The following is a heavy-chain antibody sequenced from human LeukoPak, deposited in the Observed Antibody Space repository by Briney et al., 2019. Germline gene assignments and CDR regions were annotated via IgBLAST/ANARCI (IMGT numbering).Heavy chain of an antibody. V-gene: IGHV4-31*03. CDR1: GGSISSGGYY. CDR2: IYHSGST. Sequence: SETLSLTRTVSGGSISSGGYYCTWIRQHPGKGLEWIGYIYHSGSTYYNPSLESRVTISVDTSRNQFSLKLNSVTAADTAVYYCAIDRSGYYHFDYWGQGTLVTVSS. CDR3: AIDRSGYYHFDY. J-gene: IGHJ4*02. D-gene: IGHD3-22*01.